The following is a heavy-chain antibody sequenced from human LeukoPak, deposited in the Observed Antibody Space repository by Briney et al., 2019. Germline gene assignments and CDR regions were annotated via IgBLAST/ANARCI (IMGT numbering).Heavy chain of an antibody. Sequence: GWSLRLSWAATAFTFSSYGMNWVRQAPRKGLEWGAFIWYDGSNKYYADSVKGRFTISRDNSKNTLYLQMHSLRAEDTAVYYCARDTNYLSGGVLGYWGQGTLVTVSS. D-gene: IGHD5-24*01. CDR2: IWYDGSNK. V-gene: IGHV3-33*01. CDR1: AFTFSSYG. CDR3: ARDTNYLSGGVLGY. J-gene: IGHJ4*02.